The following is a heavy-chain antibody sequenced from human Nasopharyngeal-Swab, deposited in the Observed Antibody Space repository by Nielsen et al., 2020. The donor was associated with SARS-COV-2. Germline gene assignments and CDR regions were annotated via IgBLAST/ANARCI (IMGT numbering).Heavy chain of an antibody. J-gene: IGHJ4*02. Sequence: SCAASGFTLSTYSMDWVRQAPGKGLEWVAFIAHDASNEYYGDSVKGRFSISRDSSKNTLYLQMDSLRGEDTAVYYCARDVGGRDNYWGQGALVTVSS. CDR2: IAHDASNE. CDR3: ARDVGGRDNY. CDR1: GFTLSTYS. D-gene: IGHD2-15*01. V-gene: IGHV3-30*03.